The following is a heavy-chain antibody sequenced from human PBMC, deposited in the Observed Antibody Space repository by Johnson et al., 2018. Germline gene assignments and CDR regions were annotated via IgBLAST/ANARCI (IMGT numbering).Heavy chain of an antibody. CDR2: ISWNSGSI. D-gene: IGHD5-12*01. CDR1: GFTFSSYG. V-gene: IGHV3-9*01. J-gene: IGHJ3*02. CDR3: AKAKGIYSGYDYDAFDI. Sequence: EVQLVESGGGVVQPGRSXRLSCAASGFTFSSYGMHWVRQAPGKGLEWVSGISWNSGSIGYADSVKGGFTISRDNAKNSLYLQMNSLRAEDTALYYCAKAKGIYSGYDYDAFDIWGQGTMVTVSS.